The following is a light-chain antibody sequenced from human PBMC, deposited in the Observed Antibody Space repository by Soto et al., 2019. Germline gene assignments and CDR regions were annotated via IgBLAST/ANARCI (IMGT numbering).Light chain of an antibody. V-gene: IGLV2-14*01. J-gene: IGLJ1*01. CDR2: DIS. Sequence: QSVLTQPASLSGSPGQSITISRTGTSRDVGGYNYVSWYQQYPGKAPKLMIYDISNRPSGVSDRFSGSKSGNTASLTISGLQAEDEADYYCSSYTNSNTLVFGTGTKVTVL. CDR3: SSYTNSNTLV. CDR1: SRDVGGYNY.